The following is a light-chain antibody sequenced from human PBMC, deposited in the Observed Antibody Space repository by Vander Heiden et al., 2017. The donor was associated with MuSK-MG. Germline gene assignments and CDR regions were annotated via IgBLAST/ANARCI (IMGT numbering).Light chain of an antibody. Sequence: EIVLTQSPATLSLSPGERATLSCRASQSVSSYLAWYQQKPGQAPRLLIYDASNRATGIKARFSGSGDGTDFTLTISSREPEDFAVYYCQQLNNRPPSITFGQGTRLEIK. CDR1: QSVSSY. CDR2: DAS. V-gene: IGKV3-11*01. J-gene: IGKJ5*01. CDR3: QQLNNRPPSIT.